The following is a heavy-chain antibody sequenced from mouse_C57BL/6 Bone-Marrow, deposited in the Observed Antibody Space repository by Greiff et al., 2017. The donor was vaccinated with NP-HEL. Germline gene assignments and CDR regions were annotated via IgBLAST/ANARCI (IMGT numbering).Heavy chain of an antibody. V-gene: IGHV1-52*01. Sequence: VKLQQPGAELVRPGSSVKLSCKASGYTFTSYWMHWVKQRPIQGLEWIGNIDPSDSETHYNQKFKDKATLTVDKSSSTAYMQLSSLTSEDSAVYYCARSNYYGSSYDFDYWGQGTTLTVSS. J-gene: IGHJ2*01. CDR2: IDPSDSET. CDR1: GYTFTSYW. D-gene: IGHD1-1*01. CDR3: ARSNYYGSSYDFDY.